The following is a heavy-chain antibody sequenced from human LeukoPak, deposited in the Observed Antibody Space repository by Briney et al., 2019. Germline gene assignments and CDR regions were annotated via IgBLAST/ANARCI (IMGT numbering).Heavy chain of an antibody. CDR2: IYYSGST. V-gene: IGHV4-39*07. Sequence: SETLSLTCTVSGGSISSSSYYWGWIRQPPGKGLEWIGSIYYSGSTYYNPPLKSRVTISVDTSKNQFSLKLSSVTAADTAVYYCARDGTNLGYCSGGSCYSGWFDPWGQGTLVTVSS. CDR3: ARDGTNLGYCSGGSCYSGWFDP. D-gene: IGHD2-15*01. CDR1: GGSISSSSYY. J-gene: IGHJ5*02.